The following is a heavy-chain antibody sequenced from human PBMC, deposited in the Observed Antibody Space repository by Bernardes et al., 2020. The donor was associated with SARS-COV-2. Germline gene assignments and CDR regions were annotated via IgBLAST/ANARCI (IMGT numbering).Heavy chain of an antibody. CDR3: AREGKEYLAALDY. V-gene: IGHV3-48*03. J-gene: IGHJ4*02. CDR2: ISRSGSTI. CDR1: GFTFSSYE. Sequence: GGSLRLSCAASGFTFSSYEMNWVRQAPGKGLEWVSYISRSGSTIYYADSMKGRFTISRDNAKNSLYLQMNSLRAEDTAVYYCAREGKEYLAALDYWGQGTLVTVSS. D-gene: IGHD6-13*01.